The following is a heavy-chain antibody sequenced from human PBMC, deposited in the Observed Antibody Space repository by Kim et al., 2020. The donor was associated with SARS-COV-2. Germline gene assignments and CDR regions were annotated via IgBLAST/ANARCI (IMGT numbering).Heavy chain of an antibody. Sequence: GGSLRLSCAASGFTFSSYDMHWVRQATGKGLEWVSAIGTAGDTYYPGSVKGRFTISRENAKNSLYLQMNSLRAGDTAVYYCARWRFYDSSGYYYGGYFDYWGQGTLVTVSS. D-gene: IGHD3-22*01. CDR2: IGTAGDT. V-gene: IGHV3-13*04. CDR1: GFTFSSYD. J-gene: IGHJ4*02. CDR3: ARWRFYDSSGYYYGGYFDY.